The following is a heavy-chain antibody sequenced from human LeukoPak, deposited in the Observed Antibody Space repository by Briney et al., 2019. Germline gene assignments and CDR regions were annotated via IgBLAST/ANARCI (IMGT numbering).Heavy chain of an antibody. CDR2: INPNSGGT. CDR1: GYTFTGYY. D-gene: IGHD6-19*01. J-gene: IGHJ3*02. Sequence: ASVKVSCKASGYTFTGYYMHRVRQAPGQGLEWMGRINPNSGGTNYAQKFQGRVTMTRDTSISTAYMELSSLRSEDTAVYYCARLIAVAGPDAFDIWGQGTMVTVSS. V-gene: IGHV1-2*06. CDR3: ARLIAVAGPDAFDI.